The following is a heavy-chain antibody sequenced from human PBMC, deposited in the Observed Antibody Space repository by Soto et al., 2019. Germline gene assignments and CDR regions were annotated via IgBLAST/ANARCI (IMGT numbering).Heavy chain of an antibody. V-gene: IGHV4-59*12. D-gene: IGHD5-18*01. Sequence: SETLSLTCTVSGGSISSYYWSWIRQPPGKGLEWIGYIYYSGSTNYNPSLKSRVTISVDTSKNQLSLKLSSVTAADTAVYYCAREVYSYGYDYWGQGTLVTVSS. CDR1: GGSISSYY. J-gene: IGHJ4*02. CDR2: IYYSGST. CDR3: AREVYSYGYDY.